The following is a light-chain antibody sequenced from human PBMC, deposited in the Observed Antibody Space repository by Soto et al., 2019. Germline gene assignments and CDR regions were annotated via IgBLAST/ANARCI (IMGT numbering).Light chain of an antibody. CDR2: DAS. J-gene: IGKJ1*01. CDR3: QQYNSYPWT. Sequence: DMQMTQSPSTLSASVGDRVTITCRASQSISSWLAWYQQKPVKAPKLLIYDASSLESGVPSRFSGSGSGTEFTLTITSLQPDDFATYYCQQYNSYPWTFGQGTKVDIK. CDR1: QSISSW. V-gene: IGKV1-5*01.